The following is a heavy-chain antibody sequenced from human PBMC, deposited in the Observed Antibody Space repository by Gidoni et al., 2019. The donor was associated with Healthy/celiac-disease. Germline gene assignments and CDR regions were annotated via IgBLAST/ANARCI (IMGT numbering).Heavy chain of an antibody. CDR3: ARDGGAVVATREAGYFDY. CDR1: GHSLSSGCYY. Sequence: VQLQESRPGLVKPSQPLSLPCTVSGHSLSSGCYYWSWLRQHPGKGLEWIGYIYYSGSTYYNPSLKSRVTISVDTSKNQFSLKLSSVTAADTAVYYCARDGGAVVATREAGYFDYWGQGTLVTVSS. V-gene: IGHV4-31*03. D-gene: IGHD3-22*01. J-gene: IGHJ4*02. CDR2: IYYSGST.